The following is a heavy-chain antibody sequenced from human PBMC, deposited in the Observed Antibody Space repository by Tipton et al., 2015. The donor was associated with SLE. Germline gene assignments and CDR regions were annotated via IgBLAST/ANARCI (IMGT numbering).Heavy chain of an antibody. V-gene: IGHV3-30*18. CDR1: GFTFSSYG. CDR2: ISYDGSNK. J-gene: IGHJ4*02. D-gene: IGHD2-2*01. Sequence: SLRLSCAASGFTFSSYGMHWVRQAPGKGLEWVAVISYDGSNKYYADSVKGRFTISRDNSKNTLYPQMNSLRAEDTAVYYCAKERYCSSTSCPFDYWGQGTLVTVSS. CDR3: AKERYCSSTSCPFDY.